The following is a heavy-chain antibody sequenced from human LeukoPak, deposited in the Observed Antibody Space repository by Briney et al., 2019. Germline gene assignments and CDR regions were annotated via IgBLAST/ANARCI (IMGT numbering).Heavy chain of an antibody. Sequence: PGGSLRLSCEASGFTFNSYGMSWVRQAPGKGLEWVAAISDSGGSTYYADSVKGRFTISRDNSKNTLFLQMNSLRAEDTAVYYCAKNYVASGNYFHLWDYWGQGTLVTVSS. D-gene: IGHD3-10*01. CDR1: GFTFNSYG. V-gene: IGHV3-23*01. CDR3: AKNYVASGNYFHLWDY. CDR2: ISDSGGST. J-gene: IGHJ4*02.